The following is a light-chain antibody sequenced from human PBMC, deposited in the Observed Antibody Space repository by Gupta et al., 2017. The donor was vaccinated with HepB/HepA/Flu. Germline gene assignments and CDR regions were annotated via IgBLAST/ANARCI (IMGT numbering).Light chain of an antibody. Sequence: SSVLTQPPSVSVSPGQTDRITCAGDALPKPHGYWYQQKTGQAPVLVIYKDSERPPGIPERFSGTRSETTVTMTISGVQAEDEADYYCQSADSSGNSYVFGTGTKVTVL. V-gene: IGLV3-25*03. CDR2: KDS. CDR3: QSADSSGNSYV. J-gene: IGLJ1*01. CDR1: ALPKPH.